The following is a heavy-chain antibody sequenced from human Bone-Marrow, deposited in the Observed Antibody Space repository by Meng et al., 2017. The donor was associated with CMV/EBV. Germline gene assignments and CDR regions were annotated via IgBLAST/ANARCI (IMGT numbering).Heavy chain of an antibody. D-gene: IGHD3-3*01. J-gene: IGHJ6*02. CDR3: ARGLLRFLEWLPYYYYGMDV. Sequence: GSLRLSCIVSGGSIFGYSWNWIRQPPGSGLEWIGYVSDSGTTNHNPSLKSRVSLSVDTSKKQFSLKLSSVTAADTAVYYCARGLLRFLEWLPYYYYGMDVWGQGTTVTVSS. CDR2: VSDSGTT. CDR1: GGSIFGYS. V-gene: IGHV4-59*01.